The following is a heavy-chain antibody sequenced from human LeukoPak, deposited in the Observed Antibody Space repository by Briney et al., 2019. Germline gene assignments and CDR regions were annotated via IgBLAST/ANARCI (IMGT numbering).Heavy chain of an antibody. CDR2: IDTDGSNT. CDR3: ARDLPYYLGAFDL. V-gene: IGHV3-74*01. D-gene: IGHD2/OR15-2a*01. CDR1: GFTFSSYW. Sequence: GGSLRLSCAASGFTFSSYWIHWVRQAPGKGLVWVSRIDTDGSNTNYADSVKGRFTISRDNAQNTVYLQMNSLRAEDTAVYYCARDLPYYLGAFDLWGQGTMVTVSS. J-gene: IGHJ3*01.